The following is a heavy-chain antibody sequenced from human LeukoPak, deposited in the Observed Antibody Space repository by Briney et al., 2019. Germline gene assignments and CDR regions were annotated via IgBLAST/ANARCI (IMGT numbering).Heavy chain of an antibody. Sequence: GGSLRLSCAPSGFTFSSYWMHWVRQAPGKGLVWVSRINSDGSSTSYADSVKGRFTISRDNAKNTLYLQMNSLRAEDTAVYYCARSPYGSSWYFDYWGQGTLVTVSS. D-gene: IGHD6-13*01. CDR1: GFTFSSYW. V-gene: IGHV3-74*01. CDR3: ARSPYGSSWYFDY. J-gene: IGHJ4*02. CDR2: INSDGSST.